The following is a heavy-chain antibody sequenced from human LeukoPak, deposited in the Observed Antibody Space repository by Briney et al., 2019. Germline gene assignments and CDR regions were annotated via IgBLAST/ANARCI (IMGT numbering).Heavy chain of an antibody. Sequence: GGSLRLSCAASGFTFSSYGMHWVRQAPGKGLEWVAVISYDGSNKYYADSVKGRFTISRDNSKNTLYLQMNSLRAEDTAVYYCAKEGHNYYYYYMDVWGKGTTVTVSS. J-gene: IGHJ6*03. CDR2: ISYDGSNK. CDR1: GFTFSSYG. CDR3: AKEGHNYYYYYMDV. V-gene: IGHV3-30*18.